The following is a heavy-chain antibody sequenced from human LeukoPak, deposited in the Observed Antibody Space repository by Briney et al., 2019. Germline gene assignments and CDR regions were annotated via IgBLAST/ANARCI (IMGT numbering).Heavy chain of an antibody. CDR3: ARAKPAQLLFDY. CDR1: GYTFTSYD. CDR2: MNPNSGNT. Sequence: ASVKASCKASGYTFTSYDINWVRQATGQGLEWMGWMNPNSGNTGYAQKFQGRVTMTRNTSISTAYMELSSLRSEDTAVYYCARAKPAQLLFDYWGQGTLVTVSS. D-gene: IGHD5-18*01. V-gene: IGHV1-8*01. J-gene: IGHJ4*02.